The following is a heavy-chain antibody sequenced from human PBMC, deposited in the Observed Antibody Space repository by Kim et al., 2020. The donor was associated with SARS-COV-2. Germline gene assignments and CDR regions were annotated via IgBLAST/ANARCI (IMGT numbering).Heavy chain of an antibody. J-gene: IGHJ4*02. Sequence: GGSLRLSCAASGFTFSSYGMHWVRQAPGKGLEWVAVIWYDGSNKYYADSVKGRFTISRDNSKNTLYLQMNSLRAEDTAVYYCARDRGYCSGGSCYSPYYFDYWGQGTLVTVSS. CDR2: IWYDGSNK. V-gene: IGHV3-33*01. CDR3: ARDRGYCSGGSCYSPYYFDY. D-gene: IGHD2-15*01. CDR1: GFTFSSYG.